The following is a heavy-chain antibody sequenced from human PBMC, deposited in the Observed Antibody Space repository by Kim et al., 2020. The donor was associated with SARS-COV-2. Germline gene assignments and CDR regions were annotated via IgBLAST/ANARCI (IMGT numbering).Heavy chain of an antibody. Sequence: GGSLKLSCAASGFTFSGSAMHWVRQASGNGLEWVGRIRSKANSYATAYGASVKGRFTISRDDSKNTAYLQMNSLKTEDTAVYYCTRSIAVAGNLDCWGQGTLVTVSS. CDR1: GFTFSGSA. CDR2: IRSKANSYAT. V-gene: IGHV3-73*01. CDR3: TRSIAVAGNLDC. D-gene: IGHD6-19*01. J-gene: IGHJ4*02.